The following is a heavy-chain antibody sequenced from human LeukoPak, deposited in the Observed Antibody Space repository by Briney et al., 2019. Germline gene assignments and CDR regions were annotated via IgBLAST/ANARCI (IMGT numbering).Heavy chain of an antibody. CDR1: GGSFSGYY. CDR2: IYYSGST. V-gene: IGHV4-59*01. D-gene: IGHD2-15*01. J-gene: IGHJ3*02. Sequence: PSETLSLTCAVYGGSFSGYYWSWIRQPPGKGLEWIGYIYYSGSTNYNPSLKSRVTISVDTSKNQFSLKLSSVTAADTAVYYCARAFYCSGGSCNDAFDIWGQGTMVTVSS. CDR3: ARAFYCSGGSCNDAFDI.